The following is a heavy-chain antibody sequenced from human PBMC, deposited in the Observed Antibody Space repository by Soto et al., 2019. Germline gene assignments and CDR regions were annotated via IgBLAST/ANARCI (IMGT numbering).Heavy chain of an antibody. Sequence: PSETLSLTCTVSGGSISSGGYYWSWIRQHPGKGLEWIGYIYYSGSTYYNPSLKSRVTISVDTSKNQFSLKLSSVTAADTAVYYCASSPDVKPKDFWSGYYPRGYWWYYMDVWGKGTTVTVSS. J-gene: IGHJ6*03. CDR2: IYYSGST. V-gene: IGHV4-31*03. D-gene: IGHD3-3*01. CDR3: ASSPDVKPKDFWSGYYPRGYWWYYMDV. CDR1: GGSISSGGYY.